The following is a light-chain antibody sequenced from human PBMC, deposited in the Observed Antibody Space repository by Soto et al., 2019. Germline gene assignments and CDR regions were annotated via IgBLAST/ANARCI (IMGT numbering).Light chain of an antibody. CDR3: QQYYSYPVA. Sequence: AIRMTQSPSSLPASTGDRVTITCRASQGISSYLAWYQQKPGKAPKLLIYAASTLQSGVPSRFSGSGSGTDFTLTISCLQSEDFATYYCQQYYSYPVAFGQGTKVDIK. J-gene: IGKJ1*01. CDR2: AAS. V-gene: IGKV1-8*01. CDR1: QGISSY.